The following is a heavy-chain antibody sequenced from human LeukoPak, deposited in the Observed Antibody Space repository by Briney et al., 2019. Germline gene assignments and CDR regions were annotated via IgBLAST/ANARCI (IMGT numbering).Heavy chain of an antibody. V-gene: IGHV3-11*01. CDR2: VSSSGGSI. J-gene: IGHJ4*02. D-gene: IGHD2-15*01. Sequence: GGSLRLSCAASGFTFSDYYMSWIRQAPGKGLEWVSYVSSSGGSISYADSVKGRFTVSRDNAKSSLYLQMNSLRAEDTAVYYCARSLTAYCSGGSCYSLGYWGQGTLVIVPS. CDR1: GFTFSDYY. CDR3: ARSLTAYCSGGSCYSLGY.